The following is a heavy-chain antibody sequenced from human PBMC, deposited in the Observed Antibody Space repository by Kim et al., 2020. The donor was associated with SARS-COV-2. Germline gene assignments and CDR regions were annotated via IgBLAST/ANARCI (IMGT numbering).Heavy chain of an antibody. Sequence: NYAQKFQGRVTITADESTSTAYMELSSLRSEDTAVYYCARSVVPAADFDYWGQGTLVTVSS. D-gene: IGHD2-2*01. V-gene: IGHV1-69*01. J-gene: IGHJ4*02. CDR3: ARSVVPAADFDY.